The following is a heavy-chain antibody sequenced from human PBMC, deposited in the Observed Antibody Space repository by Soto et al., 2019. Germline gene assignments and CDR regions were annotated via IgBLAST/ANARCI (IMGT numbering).Heavy chain of an antibody. D-gene: IGHD3-9*01. CDR3: ARDVPAARYFDWLPDYHYYYYSMDV. V-gene: IGHV3-21*01. CDR2: ISSSSSYI. CDR1: GFTFSSYS. J-gene: IGHJ6*02. Sequence: EVQLVESGGGLVKPGGSLRLSCAASGFTFSSYSMNWVRQAPGKGLEWVSSISSSSSYIYYADSVKGRFTISRDNAKNSLYLQMNSLRAEDTAVYYCARDVPAARYFDWLPDYHYYYYSMDVWGQGTTVTVSS.